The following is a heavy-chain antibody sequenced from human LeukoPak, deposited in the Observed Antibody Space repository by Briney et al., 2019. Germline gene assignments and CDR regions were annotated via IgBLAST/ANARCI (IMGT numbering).Heavy chain of an antibody. V-gene: IGHV4-34*01. J-gene: IGHJ4*02. D-gene: IGHD3-3*01. Sequence: PSETLSLTCAVYGESFSGYYWSWIRQSPGKGLEWIAEINHSGSTNYNSSLKSRFTISVDTSKNQFSLKLSSVTAADTAVYYCARRHLYYDFWSRGIGYFDYWGQGTLVTVSS. CDR1: GESFSGYY. CDR2: INHSGST. CDR3: ARRHLYYDFWSRGIGYFDY.